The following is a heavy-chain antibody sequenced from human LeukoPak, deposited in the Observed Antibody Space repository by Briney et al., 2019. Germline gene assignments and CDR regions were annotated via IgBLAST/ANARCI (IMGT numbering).Heavy chain of an antibody. D-gene: IGHD2-2*01. CDR3: ARCGGKCGCSSTSCYSGTGYYMDV. CDR1: GYTFTSYY. J-gene: IGHJ6*03. V-gene: IGHV1-46*01. CDR2: INPSGGST. Sequence: ASVKVSCKASGYTFTSYYMHWVRQAPGQGLEWMGIINPSGGSTSYAQKFQGRVTMTRDTSTSTVYMELSSLRSEDTAVYYCARCGGKCGCSSTSCYSGTGYYMDVWGKGTTVTVSS.